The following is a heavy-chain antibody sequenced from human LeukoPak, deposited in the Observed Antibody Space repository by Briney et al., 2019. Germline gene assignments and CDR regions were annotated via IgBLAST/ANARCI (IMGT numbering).Heavy chain of an antibody. D-gene: IGHD7-27*01. CDR3: ARFLGYFDY. V-gene: IGHV1-69*04. CDR1: RGTFSSYA. CDR2: IIPILGIA. J-gene: IGHJ4*02. Sequence: VASVKVSCKASRGTFSSYAISWVRQAPGQGLEWMGRIIPILGIANYAQKFQGRVTITADKSTSTAYMELSSLRSEDTAVYYCARFLGYFDYWGQGTLVTVSS.